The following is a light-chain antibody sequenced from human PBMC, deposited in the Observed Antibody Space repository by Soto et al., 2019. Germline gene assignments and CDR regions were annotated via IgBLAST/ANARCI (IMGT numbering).Light chain of an antibody. CDR1: QSISDW. CDR3: QQYETFPLT. J-gene: IGKJ4*01. V-gene: IGKV1-5*03. Sequence: DIQMTQSPATLSASVGDRVTIGCRASQSISDWLAWYQQKQGKAPKLLIYKASILESGVPSRFSGSGSATEFTLTISSLQPEDFAYYYCQQYETFPLTFGGGTKV. CDR2: KAS.